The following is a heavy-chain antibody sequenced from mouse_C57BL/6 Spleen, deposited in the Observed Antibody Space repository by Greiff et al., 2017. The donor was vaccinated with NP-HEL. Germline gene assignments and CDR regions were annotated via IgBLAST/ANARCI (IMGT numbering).Heavy chain of an antibody. D-gene: IGHD2-4*01. CDR3: ARYGAPYYDYAYAMDY. CDR2: IDPSDSYT. J-gene: IGHJ4*01. V-gene: IGHV1-69*01. Sequence: QVQLQQPGAELVMPGASVKLSCKASGYTFTSYWMHWVKQRPGQGLEWIGEIDPSDSYTNYNQKFKGKSTLTVDKSSSTAYMQLSSLTSEDSAVYYCARYGAPYYDYAYAMDYWGQGTSVTVSS. CDR1: GYTFTSYW.